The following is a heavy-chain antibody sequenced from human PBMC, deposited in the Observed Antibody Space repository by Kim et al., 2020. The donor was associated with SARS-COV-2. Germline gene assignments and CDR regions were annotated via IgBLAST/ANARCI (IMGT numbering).Heavy chain of an antibody. V-gene: IGHV3-23*01. CDR3: TKNIHGSNCHFLGMDA. D-gene: IGHD4-4*01. CDR2: ISGTYTNR. J-gene: IGHJ6*01. CDR1: GFTFNNYA. Sequence: GGSLRLSCVASGFTFNNYAMTWVRQAPGKGLEWVSVISGTYTNRYYVGSVKGRFTISRDNSKNTLYLQMNSLRPEDTSLFYFTKNIHGSNCHFLGMDAWG.